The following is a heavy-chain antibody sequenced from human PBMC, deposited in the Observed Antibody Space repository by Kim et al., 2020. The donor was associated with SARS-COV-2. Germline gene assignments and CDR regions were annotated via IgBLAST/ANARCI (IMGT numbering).Heavy chain of an antibody. CDR2: ISWAGDIA. V-gene: IGHV3-43*01. Sequence: GGSLRLSCAASGFTFNDYSMHWVRQVPGKGLEWVSAISWAGDIANYADSVKGRFTMSRDNRKNSLYLQMNSLRTEDTALYYCAKDGRGSSNYYYFDSWGQGTLVTVSS. CDR1: GFTFNDYS. J-gene: IGHJ4*02. CDR3: AKDGRGSSNYYYFDS. D-gene: IGHD4-4*01.